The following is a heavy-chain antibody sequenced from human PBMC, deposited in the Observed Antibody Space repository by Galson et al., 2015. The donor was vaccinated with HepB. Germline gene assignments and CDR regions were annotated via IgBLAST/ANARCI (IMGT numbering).Heavy chain of an antibody. CDR1: GDSVSSNSAA. V-gene: IGHV6-1*01. J-gene: IGHJ5*02. CDR3: ARVDRMYSSSSSWFDP. CDR2: TYYRSKWYN. D-gene: IGHD6-13*01. Sequence: CAISGDSVSSNSAAWNWIRQSPSRGLEWLGRTYYRSKWYNDYAVSVKSRITINSDTSKNQFSLQLNSVTPKDTAVYYCARVDRMYSSSSSWFDPWGQGTLVTVSS.